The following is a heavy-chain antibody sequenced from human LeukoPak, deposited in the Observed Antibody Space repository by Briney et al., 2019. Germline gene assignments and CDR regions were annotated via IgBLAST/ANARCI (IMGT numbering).Heavy chain of an antibody. V-gene: IGHV3-33*08. Sequence: GGSLRLSCAASGFTFSSYWMSWVRQAPGKGLEWVAVIWYDGSNKYYADSVKGRFTISRDNSKNTLYLQMNSLRAEDTAVYYCASDVYGMDVWGQGTTVTVSS. CDR2: IWYDGSNK. CDR1: GFTFSSYW. J-gene: IGHJ6*02. CDR3: ASDVYGMDV.